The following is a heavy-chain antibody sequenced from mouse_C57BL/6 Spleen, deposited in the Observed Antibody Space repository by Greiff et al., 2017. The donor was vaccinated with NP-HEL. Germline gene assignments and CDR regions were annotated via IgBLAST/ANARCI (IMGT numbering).Heavy chain of an antibody. Sequence: VHVKQSGPELVKPGASVKMSCKASGYTFTDYNMHWVKQSHGKSLEWIGYINPNNGGTSYNQKFKGKATLTVNKSSSTAYMELRSLTSEDSAVYYCARGTTVVAKAMDYWGQGTSVTVSS. CDR1: GYTFTDYN. V-gene: IGHV1-22*01. D-gene: IGHD1-1*01. CDR3: ARGTTVVAKAMDY. J-gene: IGHJ4*01. CDR2: INPNNGGT.